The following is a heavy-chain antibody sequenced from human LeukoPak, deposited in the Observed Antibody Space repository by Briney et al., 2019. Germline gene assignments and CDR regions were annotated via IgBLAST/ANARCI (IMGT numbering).Heavy chain of an antibody. CDR3: ALLGGKLLWRIDY. J-gene: IGHJ4*02. D-gene: IGHD3-10*01. CDR1: GFTVSSNY. CDR2: IRGSGVST. V-gene: IGHV3-23*01. Sequence: GGSLRLSCAASGFTVSSNYMTWVRQAPGKGLEWVSGIRGSGVSTSYADSVKGRFTISRDNSKNMLYLFMNNLRAEDTAVYYCALLGGKLLWRIDYWGQGTWVTVSS.